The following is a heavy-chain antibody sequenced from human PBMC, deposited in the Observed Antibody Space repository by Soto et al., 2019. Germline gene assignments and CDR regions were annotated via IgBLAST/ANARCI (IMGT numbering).Heavy chain of an antibody. CDR1: GYSFTSYW. V-gene: IGHV5-51*03. D-gene: IGHD3-22*01. J-gene: IGHJ5*02. Sequence: EVQLVQSGAEVKKPGESLKISCKASGYSFTSYWIGWVRQMPGKGLEWMGIISPADSDTKYSPSFQGQVTISVDKSISTAYLQWSSLKVSDTAMYYCARPRNYYESTGYYYWFDPWGQGTLVTVSS. CDR3: ARPRNYYESTGYYYWFDP. CDR2: ISPADSDT.